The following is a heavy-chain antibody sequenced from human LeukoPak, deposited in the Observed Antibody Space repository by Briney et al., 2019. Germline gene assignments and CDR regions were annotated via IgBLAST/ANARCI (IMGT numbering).Heavy chain of an antibody. V-gene: IGHV4-34*01. D-gene: IGHD6-19*01. CDR3: ARVRWQWLVPRNYFDY. J-gene: IGHJ4*02. Sequence: SETLSLTCAVYGGSFSGYYWSWICQPPGKGLEWIGEINHSGSTNYNPSHKSRVTISVDTSKNQFSLKLSSVTAADTAVYYCARVRWQWLVPRNYFDYWGQGTLVTVSS. CDR2: INHSGST. CDR1: GGSFSGYY.